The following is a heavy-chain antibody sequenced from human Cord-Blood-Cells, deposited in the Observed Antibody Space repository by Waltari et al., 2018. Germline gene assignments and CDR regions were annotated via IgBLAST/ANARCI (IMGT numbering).Heavy chain of an antibody. J-gene: IGHJ4*02. D-gene: IGHD6-13*01. CDR1: GGSFSGYY. Sequence: QVQLQQWGAGLLKPSETLSLTCAVYGGSFSGYYWSWLRQPPGKGLEWIGEINHSGSTNYNPSLKSRVTISVDTSKNQFSLKLSSVTAADTAVYYCARRGIAAAGTGGVDYWGQGTLVTVSS. CDR2: INHSGST. V-gene: IGHV4-34*01. CDR3: ARRGIAAAGTGGVDY.